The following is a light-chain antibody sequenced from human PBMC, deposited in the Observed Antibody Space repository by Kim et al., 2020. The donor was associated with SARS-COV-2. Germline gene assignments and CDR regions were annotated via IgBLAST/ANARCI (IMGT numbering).Light chain of an antibody. CDR2: DVS. CDR1: ASDIGGYDY. V-gene: IGLV2-14*03. Sequence: QYITISCPGTASDIGGYDYVSWYQQHPGKAPKVMISDVSSRPSGVSVRFSGSKSGNTASLTISGLQAEDEADYYCSSYTTTGSLVVFGGGTQLTVL. CDR3: SSYTTTGSLVV. J-gene: IGLJ2*01.